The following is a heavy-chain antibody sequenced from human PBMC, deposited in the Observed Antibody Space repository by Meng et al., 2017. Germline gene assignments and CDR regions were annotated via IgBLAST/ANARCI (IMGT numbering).Heavy chain of an antibody. D-gene: IGHD4-17*01. CDR2: INPNSGGT. CDR3: ARDDYGDYFDY. J-gene: IGHJ4*02. V-gene: IGHV1-2*06. CDR1: GYTFTGYY. Sequence: QVQWGQVGVWVNKTGAPVKASCKGSGYTFTGYYMHWGRQAPGQGLEWMGRINPNSGGTNYAQKFQGRVTMTRETSISTAYMELSRLRSDDTAVYYCARDDYGDYFDYWGQGTLVTVSS.